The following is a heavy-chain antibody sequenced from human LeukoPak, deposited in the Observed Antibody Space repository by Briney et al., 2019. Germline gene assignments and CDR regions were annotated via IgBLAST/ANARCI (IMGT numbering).Heavy chain of an antibody. V-gene: IGHV4-39*01. CDR1: GGFISSPSYY. D-gene: IGHD6-19*01. CDR3: ARHRTVAGPLYFDY. CDR2: IYNSGTT. Sequence: SETLSLTCTVSGGFISSPSYYWGWIRQPPGKGLEWIGSIYNSGTTYYSPSLKSRVTISVDTSKNHFSLKLSSVTAADTAVYYCARHRTVAGPLYFDYWGQGTLVTVSS. J-gene: IGHJ4*02.